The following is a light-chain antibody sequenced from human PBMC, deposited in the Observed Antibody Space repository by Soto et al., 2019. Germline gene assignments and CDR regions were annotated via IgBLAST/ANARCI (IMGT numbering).Light chain of an antibody. J-gene: IGKJ1*01. Sequence: DIQMTQSPSSLSASVGDRVTITCRASQDISNYLAWLQQKPGRAPKSLINAASNLQTGVPSKFSGSGSGTDFTLTISRLQPEDFATYYCQQYNTYPWTFGQGTKVEIK. V-gene: IGKV1-16*02. CDR1: QDISNY. CDR3: QQYNTYPWT. CDR2: AAS.